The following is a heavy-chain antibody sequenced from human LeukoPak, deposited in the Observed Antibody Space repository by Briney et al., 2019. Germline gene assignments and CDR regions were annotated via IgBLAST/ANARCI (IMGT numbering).Heavy chain of an antibody. CDR2: IYYTGST. J-gene: IGHJ6*03. Sequence: ASETLSLTCTVSGGSISSHYWSWIRQAPGKGLEWIGYIYYTGSTNYNPSLESRVTILVDTSKNQFSLKLSSVTAAGTAVYYCARLGYRDGYYYYYMDVWGKGTTVTVSS. CDR3: ARLGYRDGYYYYYMDV. CDR1: GGSISSHY. D-gene: IGHD5-18*01. V-gene: IGHV4-59*11.